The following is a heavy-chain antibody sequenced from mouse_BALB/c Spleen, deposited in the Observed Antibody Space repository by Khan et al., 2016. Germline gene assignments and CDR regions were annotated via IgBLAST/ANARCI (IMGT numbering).Heavy chain of an antibody. CDR1: GYSITSDYA. J-gene: IGHJ4*01. V-gene: IGHV3-2*02. Sequence: EVQLQESGPGLMKPSQSLSLTCTVTGYSITSDYAWNWIRQFPGNKLEWMGYIIYSGSTTYTPSLKSRISITRDTSKHQFFLQLNSVTIEDTATYYGASDGPNYAMDYWGQGTSVTVSS. D-gene: IGHD2-3*01. CDR3: ASDGPNYAMDY. CDR2: IIYSGST.